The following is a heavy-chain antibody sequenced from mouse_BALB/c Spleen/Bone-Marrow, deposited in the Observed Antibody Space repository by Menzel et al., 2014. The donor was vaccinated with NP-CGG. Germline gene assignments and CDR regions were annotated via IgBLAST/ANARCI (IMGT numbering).Heavy chain of an antibody. Sequence: VQLQESGAELVKPGAPVKLSCEASGYTFTSYWMNWVEQRPGRGLEWIGRIDPSDSETHYNQKFKDKATLTVDKSSSTAYIQLSSLTSEDSAVYYCARRGYGYGFAYWGQGTLVTVSA. CDR3: ARRGYGYGFAY. CDR2: IDPSDSET. CDR1: GYTFTSYW. V-gene: IGHV1-69*02. D-gene: IGHD1-2*01. J-gene: IGHJ3*01.